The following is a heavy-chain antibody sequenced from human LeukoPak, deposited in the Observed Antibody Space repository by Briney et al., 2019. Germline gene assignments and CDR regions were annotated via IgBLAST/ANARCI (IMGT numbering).Heavy chain of an antibody. V-gene: IGHV4-59*01. J-gene: IGHJ4*02. CDR2: FYYTGST. Sequence: SETLSLTCTVSGDSSSNNYWTWIRQSPGKGLEWIGYFYYTGSTNYNPSLQSRVTMSVDTSKNQFSLELSSATSADTAVYYCAQSSGRYLDNWGQGILVTVSS. CDR3: AQSSGRYLDN. CDR1: GDSSSNNY. D-gene: IGHD6-19*01.